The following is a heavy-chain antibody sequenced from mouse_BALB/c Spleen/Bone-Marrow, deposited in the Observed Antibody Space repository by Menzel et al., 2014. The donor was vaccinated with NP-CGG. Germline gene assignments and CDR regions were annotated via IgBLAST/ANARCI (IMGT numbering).Heavy chain of an antibody. Sequence: SGAELVRPGASVTLSCKASGYTFTDYEMHWVKQTPVHGLEWIGAIDPETGGTAYNQKFKGKATLTADKSSSTAYMELRSLTSEDSAVYYCTRRTGDPYWGQGTLVTVSA. CDR2: IDPETGGT. D-gene: IGHD4-1*01. CDR3: TRRTGDPY. J-gene: IGHJ3*01. V-gene: IGHV1-15*01. CDR1: GYTFTDYE.